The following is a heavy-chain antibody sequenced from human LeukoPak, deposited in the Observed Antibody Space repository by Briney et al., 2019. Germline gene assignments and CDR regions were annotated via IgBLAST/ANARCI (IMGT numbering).Heavy chain of an antibody. D-gene: IGHD3-10*01. V-gene: IGHV3-21*01. CDR2: INSRSIYI. CDR3: ARSTGSGTDLDF. J-gene: IGHJ4*02. Sequence: PGGSLRLSCAASGFTFTTYNMNWVRQAPGKGLDWVSSINSRSIYIYYADSVKGRFTISRDNAKNSLYLQMNSLRAKDMAVYYCARSTGSGTDLDFWGQGTLVTVSS. CDR1: GFTFTTYN.